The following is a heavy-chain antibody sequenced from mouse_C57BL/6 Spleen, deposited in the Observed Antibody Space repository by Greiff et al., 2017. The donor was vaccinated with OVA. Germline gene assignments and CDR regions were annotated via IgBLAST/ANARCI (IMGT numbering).Heavy chain of an antibody. V-gene: IGHV1-9*01. CDR1: GYTFTGYW. D-gene: IGHD1-1*01. J-gene: IGHJ4*01. CDR3: ARGPYYGSSPYAMDY. Sequence: VQVVESGAELMKPGASVKLSCKATGYTFTGYWIEWVKQRPGHGLEWIGEILPGSGSTNYTEKHKGKAPFTADPSSNEAYMKLSSLKTEDSAIYYCARGPYYGSSPYAMDYWGQGTSVTVSS. CDR2: ILPGSGST.